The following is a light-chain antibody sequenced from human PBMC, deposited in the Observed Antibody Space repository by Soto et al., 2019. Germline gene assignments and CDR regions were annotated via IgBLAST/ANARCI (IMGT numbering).Light chain of an antibody. CDR2: GNN. J-gene: IGLJ3*02. Sequence: QSVVTQPPSASGTPGQRVAISCSGSSPNVGRNYVYWYHQVPGTCPKLLIYGNNQRPSGVPDRFSGSKSGTSASLAISGLRSEDEGDYFCAAWDDSLSVWVFGGGTKVTVL. CDR3: AAWDDSLSVWV. V-gene: IGLV1-47*01. CDR1: SPNVGRNY.